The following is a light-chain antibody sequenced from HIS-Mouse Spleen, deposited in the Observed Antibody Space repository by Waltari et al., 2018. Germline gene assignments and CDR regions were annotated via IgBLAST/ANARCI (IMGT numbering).Light chain of an antibody. Sequence: QSALTQPASVSGSPGQSITISCPGTSSDVGGYNYVPWYQQHPGKAPKLMIYAVSNRPSGVSNRFSGSKSGNTASLTISGLQAEDEADYYCSSYTSSSTLVFGTGTKVTVL. V-gene: IGLV2-14*01. CDR2: AVS. J-gene: IGLJ1*01. CDR1: SSDVGGYNY. CDR3: SSYTSSSTLV.